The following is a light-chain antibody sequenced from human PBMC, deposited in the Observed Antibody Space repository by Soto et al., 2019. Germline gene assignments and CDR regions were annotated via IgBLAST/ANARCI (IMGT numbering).Light chain of an antibody. CDR3: QVWDTTTDHCV. Sequence: SYELTQPPSVSVAPGQTARITCGGNNVGSKSVQWYQQKAGQAPVLVVYDDSDRPSGIPERFSGSNSGNTATLSIRRVEAGDEADYYCQVWDTTTDHCVFGTGTKV. V-gene: IGLV3-21*02. J-gene: IGLJ1*01. CDR1: NVGSKS. CDR2: DDS.